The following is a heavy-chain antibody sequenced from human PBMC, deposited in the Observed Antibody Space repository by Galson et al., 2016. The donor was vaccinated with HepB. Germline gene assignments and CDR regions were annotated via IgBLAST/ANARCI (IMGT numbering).Heavy chain of an antibody. V-gene: IGHV3-33*01. J-gene: IGHJ3*01. Sequence: SLRLSCAASGFSFHNYGLHWVRQAPGKGLEWVAVIWHDGSKKYYADSVKGRFTISRDNSKNTLYLHMNSLSAEDTAVYYCAREGLGHSQDGARDAFDFWGQGTMVTVSS. D-gene: IGHD5-18*01. CDR3: AREGLGHSQDGARDAFDF. CDR1: GFSFHNYG. CDR2: IWHDGSKK.